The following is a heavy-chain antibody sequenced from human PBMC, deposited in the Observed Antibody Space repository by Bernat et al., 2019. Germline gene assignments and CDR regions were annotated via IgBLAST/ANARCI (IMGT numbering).Heavy chain of an antibody. CDR2: IYYSGST. CDR1: GGSISSYY. CDR3: ARHGYDYIWGSYRYTGVAGFDI. D-gene: IGHD3-16*02. V-gene: IGHV4-59*08. Sequence: QVQLQESGPGLVKPSETLSLTCTVSGGSISSYYWSWIRQPPGKGLEWIGYIYYSGSTNYNPSLKSRVTISVDTSKNQFSLKLSSVTAADTAVYYCARHGYDYIWGSYRYTGVAGFDIWGQGTMVTVSS. J-gene: IGHJ3*02.